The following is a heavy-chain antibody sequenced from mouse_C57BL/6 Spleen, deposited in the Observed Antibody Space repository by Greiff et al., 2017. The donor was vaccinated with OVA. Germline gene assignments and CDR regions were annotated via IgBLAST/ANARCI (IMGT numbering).Heavy chain of an antibody. CDR1: GYTFTSYW. CDR3: ARAVYYGNYGGGFAY. V-gene: IGHV1-69*01. Sequence: QVQLKQPGAELVMPGASVKLSCKASGYTFTSYWMHWVKQRPGQGLEWIGEIDPSDSYTNYNQKFKGKSTLTVDKSSSTAYMQLSSLTSEDSAVYYCARAVYYGNYGGGFAYWGQGTLVTVSA. D-gene: IGHD2-1*01. CDR2: IDPSDSYT. J-gene: IGHJ3*01.